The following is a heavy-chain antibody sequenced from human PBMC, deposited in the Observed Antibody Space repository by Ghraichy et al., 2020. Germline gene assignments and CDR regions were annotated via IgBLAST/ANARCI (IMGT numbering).Heavy chain of an antibody. CDR2: ISWNSGSI. CDR3: AKDGLYCSSTSCWNAFDI. J-gene: IGHJ3*02. V-gene: IGHV3-9*01. CDR1: GFTFDDYA. D-gene: IGHD2-2*01. Sequence: GGSLRLSCAASGFTFDDYAMHWVRQAPGKGLEWVSGISWNSGSIGYADSVKGRFTISRDNAKNSLYLQMNSLRAEDTALYYCAKDGLYCSSTSCWNAFDIWGQGTRGTVSS.